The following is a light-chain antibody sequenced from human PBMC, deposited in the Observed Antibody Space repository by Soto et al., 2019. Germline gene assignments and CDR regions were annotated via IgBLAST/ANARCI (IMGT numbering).Light chain of an antibody. V-gene: IGKV3-20*01. J-gene: IGKJ1*01. Sequence: DIVLTQSPGTLSLSPGERATLSCRASQSVSSSYLAWFQQKPGQAPRLLIYGASSRATGIPDRFSGSGSGTDFTLTISRLEPEEFAVYYCQQYGSSPRTFGQGTKVEI. CDR2: GAS. CDR3: QQYGSSPRT. CDR1: QSVSSSY.